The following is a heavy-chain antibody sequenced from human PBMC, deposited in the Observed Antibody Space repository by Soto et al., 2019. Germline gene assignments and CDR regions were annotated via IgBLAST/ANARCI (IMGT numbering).Heavy chain of an antibody. Sequence: GGSLRLSCAASGFTVSSNYMSWVRQAPGKGLEWVSVIYSGGSTYYADSVKGRFTISRDNSKNTLYLQMNSLRAEDTAVYYCARAVGQWLVEGAFDYWGQGTLVTVYS. D-gene: IGHD6-19*01. CDR3: ARAVGQWLVEGAFDY. J-gene: IGHJ4*02. CDR1: GFTVSSNY. CDR2: IYSGGST. V-gene: IGHV3-53*01.